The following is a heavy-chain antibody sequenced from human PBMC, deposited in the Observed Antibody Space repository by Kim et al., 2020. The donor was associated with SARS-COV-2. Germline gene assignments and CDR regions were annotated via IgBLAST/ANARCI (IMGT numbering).Heavy chain of an antibody. V-gene: IGHV3-21*01. CDR3: AREKAGTGPNFDY. J-gene: IGHJ4*02. CDR2: ISSSSSYI. Sequence: GGSLRLSCAASGFTFSSYSMNWVRQAPGKGLEWVSSISSSSSYIYYADSVKGRFTISRDNAKNSLYLQMNSLRAEDTAVYYCAREKAGTGPNFDYWGQGTLVTVSS. D-gene: IGHD6-13*01. CDR1: GFTFSSYS.